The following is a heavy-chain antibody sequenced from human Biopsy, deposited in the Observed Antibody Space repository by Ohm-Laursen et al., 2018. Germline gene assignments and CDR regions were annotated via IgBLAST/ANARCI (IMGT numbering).Heavy chain of an antibody. D-gene: IGHD3-9*01. CDR1: GASVKTSGYF. J-gene: IGHJ2*01. V-gene: IGHV4-31*03. CDR2: ISYNERT. CDR3: VREPKTGTAEAWYFDP. Sequence: SQTLSLTCSVSGASVKTSGYFWAWSRQRPGKGLEWIGYISYNERTHYNPSLTSRLAISFDTSNNRISLQLRSVSVADTAVYYCVREPKTGTAEAWYFDPWGRGSPVTVPS.